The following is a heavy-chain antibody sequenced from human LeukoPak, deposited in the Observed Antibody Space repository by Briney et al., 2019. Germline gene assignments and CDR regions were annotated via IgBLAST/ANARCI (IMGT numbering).Heavy chain of an antibody. J-gene: IGHJ3*02. CDR1: GFTFNDYA. CDR2: ITWNSDTI. CDR3: ARPSMIVVAIDAFDI. Sequence: GGSLRLSCAASGFTFNDYAIHWVRQAPGKGLEWVSGITWNSDTIGYADSVKGRFSISRDNAKNSLYLQMNSLRAEDTAVYYCARPSMIVVAIDAFDIWGQGTMVTVSS. D-gene: IGHD3-22*01. V-gene: IGHV3-9*01.